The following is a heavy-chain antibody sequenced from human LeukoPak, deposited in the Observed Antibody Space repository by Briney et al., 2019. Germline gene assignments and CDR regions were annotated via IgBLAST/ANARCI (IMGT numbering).Heavy chain of an antibody. D-gene: IGHD3-10*01. J-gene: IGHJ4*02. V-gene: IGHV3-7*01. CDR3: VRSLQKFGTRDY. Sequence: GGSLRLSCAASGFTVITNDMTWVRQAPGKGLEWVAHINQDGSETYYMDSVKGRFTISRDNAKKSVFLQMNSLTAEDTALYYCVRSLQKFGTRDYWGQGTLVTVSS. CDR2: INQDGSET. CDR1: GFTVITND.